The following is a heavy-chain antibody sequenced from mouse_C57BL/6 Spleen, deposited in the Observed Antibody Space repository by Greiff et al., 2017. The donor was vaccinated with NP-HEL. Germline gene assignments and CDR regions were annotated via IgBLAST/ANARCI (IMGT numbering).Heavy chain of an antibody. V-gene: IGHV1-82*01. CDR3: ARAAITTVTLDY. Sequence: VQLQQSGPELVKPGASVKISCKASGYAFSSSWMNWVKQRPGKGLEWIGRIYPGDGDTNYNGKFKGKATLTADKSSSTADMQLSSLTSEDSAVYFCARAAITTVTLDYWGQGTTLTVSS. D-gene: IGHD1-1*01. CDR1: GYAFSSSW. CDR2: IYPGDGDT. J-gene: IGHJ2*01.